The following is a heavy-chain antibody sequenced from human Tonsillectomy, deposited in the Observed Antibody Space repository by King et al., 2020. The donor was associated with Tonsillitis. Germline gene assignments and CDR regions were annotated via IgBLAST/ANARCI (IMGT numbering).Heavy chain of an antibody. Sequence: QLVQSGAEVKKPGSSVKVSCKASGGTFNSYTISWVRQAPGQGLEWMGGITPLFGTVNYAQKFQGRVTITADESTSIAYMELSSLRSEDTAVYYCARDPAAVVEGAYYYYGMDVWGQGTTVTVSS. D-gene: IGHD2-21*01. CDR2: ITPLFGTV. V-gene: IGHV1-69*12. J-gene: IGHJ6*02. CDR3: ARDPAAVVEGAYYYYGMDV. CDR1: GGTFNSYT.